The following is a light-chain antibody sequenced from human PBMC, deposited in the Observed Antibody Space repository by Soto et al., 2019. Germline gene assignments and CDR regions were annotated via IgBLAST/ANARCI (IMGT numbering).Light chain of an antibody. J-gene: IGKJ1*01. CDR1: QGXXXY. V-gene: IGKV1-8*01. CDR3: QQHYRDPLT. CDR2: AAS. Sequence: AIRXXXSPFXXXASTGDXXTXXXXXSQGXXXYLACYQQKPGKAPKLLIYAASTLLSGVPSRFSGSGSGTDFTHAISSLQSEDLATYYSQQHYRDPLTFGQGPKVDIK.